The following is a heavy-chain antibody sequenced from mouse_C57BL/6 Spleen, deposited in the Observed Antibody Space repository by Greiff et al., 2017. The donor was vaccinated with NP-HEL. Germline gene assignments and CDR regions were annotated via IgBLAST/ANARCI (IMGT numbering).Heavy chain of an antibody. J-gene: IGHJ4*01. V-gene: IGHV5-9-1*02. CDR2: ISSGGDYI. CDR3: TITGTDYAMDY. Sequence: EVKLMESGEGLVKPGGSLKLSCAASGFTFSSYAMSWVRQTPEKRLEWVAYISSGGDYIYYADHVKGRFPISSDNARNTLDLQMSSLKSEDTAMYYCTITGTDYAMDYWGQGTSVTVSS. D-gene: IGHD4-1*01. CDR1: GFTFSSYA.